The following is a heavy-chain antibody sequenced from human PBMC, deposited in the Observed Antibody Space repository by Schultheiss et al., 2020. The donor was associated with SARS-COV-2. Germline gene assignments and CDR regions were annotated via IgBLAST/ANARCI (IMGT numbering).Heavy chain of an antibody. Sequence: GESLKISCEASGFSLSDYYMSWIRQTPGKGLEWLSDISRSGTTTYYADSVKGRFTISRDNTNSVYLQMSSLTADDTAVYYCARHGGRRGYNFWSENLWGQGILVTVSS. CDR3: ARHGGRRGYNFWSENL. J-gene: IGHJ4*02. CDR1: GFSLSDYY. V-gene: IGHV3-11*01. CDR2: ISRSGTTT. D-gene: IGHD3-3*01.